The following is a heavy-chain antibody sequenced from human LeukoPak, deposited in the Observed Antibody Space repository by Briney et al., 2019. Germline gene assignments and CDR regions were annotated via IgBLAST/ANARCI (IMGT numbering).Heavy chain of an antibody. CDR3: TRAVAGHPD. CDR2: INHSGYT. D-gene: IGHD6-19*01. CDR1: GVDFSNYY. V-gene: IGHV4-34*01. Sequence: SETLSLTCAVSGVDFSNYYWSWVRQSPTKGLEWIGEINHSGYTNYNPSLKSRVTISIDTSKNQFSLMVISVTAADTGVYYCTRAVAGHPDWGQGTLVTVSS. J-gene: IGHJ4*02.